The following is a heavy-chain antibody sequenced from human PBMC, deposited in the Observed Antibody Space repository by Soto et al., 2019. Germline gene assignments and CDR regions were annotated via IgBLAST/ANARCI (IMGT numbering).Heavy chain of an antibody. D-gene: IGHD2-2*01. CDR2: ISSNGGST. V-gene: IGHV3-64*01. CDR1: GFTFSSYA. J-gene: IGHJ4*02. CDR3: AREGYCSSTSCYSFDY. Sequence: EVQLVESGGGLVQPGGSLGLSCAASGFTFSSYAMHWVRQAPGKGLEYVSAISSNGGSTYYANSVKGRFTISRDNSKNTLYLQMGSLRAEDMAVYYCAREGYCSSTSCYSFDYWGQGTLVTVSS.